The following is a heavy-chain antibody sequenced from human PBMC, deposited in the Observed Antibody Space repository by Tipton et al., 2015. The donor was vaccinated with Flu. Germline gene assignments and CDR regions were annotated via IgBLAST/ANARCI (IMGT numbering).Heavy chain of an antibody. J-gene: IGHJ5*02. V-gene: IGHV3-23*01. D-gene: IGHD6-19*01. CDR1: GFTFSSYA. Sequence: SLRLSCAASGFTFSSYAMSWVRQAPGKGLEWVSGISGRGGSRFNADSVKGRFTISRDNSKNTLYLQMDSLRAEDTAVYYCAKNPYTVAAVTGEIIINWLDPWGQGTQVTVSS. CDR2: ISGRGGSR. CDR3: AKNPYTVAAVTGEIIINWLDP.